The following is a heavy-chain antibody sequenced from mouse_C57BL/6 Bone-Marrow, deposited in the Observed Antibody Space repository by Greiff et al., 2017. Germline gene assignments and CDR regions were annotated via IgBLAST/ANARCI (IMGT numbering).Heavy chain of an antibody. CDR1: GFTFSNYW. J-gene: IGHJ2*01. D-gene: IGHD1-1*01. CDR3: TVVTTVVAKRYFDY. CDR2: IRFKSDNYAT. V-gene: IGHV6-3*01. Sequence: EVQLQESGGGLVQPGGSLKLSCVASGFTFSNYWMNWVRQSPEKGLEWVAQIRFKSDNYATHYAESVIGMFTISRDDYKSCVYLQMNNLSDEDTGSYYCTVVTTVVAKRYFDYWGQGTTLTVSS.